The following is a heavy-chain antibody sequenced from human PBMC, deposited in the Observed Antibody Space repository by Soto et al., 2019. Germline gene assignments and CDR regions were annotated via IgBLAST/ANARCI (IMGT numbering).Heavy chain of an antibody. CDR1: GYTFSDYY. CDR3: ARRSSGWSDY. D-gene: IGHD6-19*01. CDR2: INPNSGGT. J-gene: IGHJ4*02. Sequence: ASVKVSCKASGYTFSDYYMHWVRQAPGQGLEWMGWINPNSGGTNYAQKFLGRVTMTRDTSISTAYMELTSLTSDDTAMYYCARRSSGWSDYWGQGTLVTVSS. V-gene: IGHV1-2*02.